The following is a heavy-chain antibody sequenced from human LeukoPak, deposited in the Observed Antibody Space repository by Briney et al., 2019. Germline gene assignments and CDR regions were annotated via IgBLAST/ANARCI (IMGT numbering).Heavy chain of an antibody. CDR1: GGSISSYY. CDR3: ARDSEDDFWSGYHYMDV. J-gene: IGHJ6*03. CDR2: IYTSGST. D-gene: IGHD3-3*01. Sequence: SETLSLTCTVSGGSISSYYWSWIRQPAGKGLEWIGRIYTSGSTNYNPSLKSRVTISVDTSKSQFSLKLSSVTAADTAVYYCARDSEDDFWSGYHYMDVWGKGTTVTVSS. V-gene: IGHV4-4*07.